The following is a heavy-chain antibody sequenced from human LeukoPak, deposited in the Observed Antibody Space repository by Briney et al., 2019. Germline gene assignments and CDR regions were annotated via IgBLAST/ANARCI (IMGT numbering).Heavy chain of an antibody. Sequence: GGSLRLSCAASGFTFSDYYMSWIRQAPGKGLEWVSYISSSGSTIYYADSAKGRFTISRDNAKNSLYLQMNSLRAGDTAVYYCARDGCSSTSCYLPGAFDPWGQGTLVTVSS. CDR3: ARDGCSSTSCYLPGAFDP. D-gene: IGHD2-2*01. CDR1: GFTFSDYY. J-gene: IGHJ5*02. V-gene: IGHV3-11*01. CDR2: ISSSGSTI.